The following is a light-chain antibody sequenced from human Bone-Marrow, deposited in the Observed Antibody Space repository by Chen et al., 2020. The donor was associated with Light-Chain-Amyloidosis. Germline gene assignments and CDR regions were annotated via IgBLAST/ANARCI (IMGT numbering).Light chain of an antibody. J-gene: IGLJ1*01. CDR1: SSDVGGDNH. Sequence: QSALTQPASVSGSPGHSITISSTGTSSDVGGDNHASWYQQHPDKAPKLMIYEVTNRPSWVPDRFSGSKSDNTASLTISGLQTEDEADYFCSSYTITNTLVFGSGTRVTVL. V-gene: IGLV2-14*01. CDR3: SSYTITNTLV. CDR2: EVT.